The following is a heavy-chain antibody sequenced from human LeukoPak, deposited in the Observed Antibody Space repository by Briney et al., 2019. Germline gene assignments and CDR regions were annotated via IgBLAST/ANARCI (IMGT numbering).Heavy chain of an antibody. CDR3: ARWHPPSMYCSSTSCHLSPNWFDP. D-gene: IGHD2-2*01. CDR1: GYTFTGYY. CDR2: INPNSGGT. J-gene: IGHJ5*02. Sequence: ASVTVSCKASGYTFTGYYMHWVRQAPGQGLEWMGWINPNSGGTNYAQKFQGRVTMTRDTSISTAYMELSRLRSDDTAVYYCARWHPPSMYCSSTSCHLSPNWFDPWGQGTLVTVSS. V-gene: IGHV1-2*02.